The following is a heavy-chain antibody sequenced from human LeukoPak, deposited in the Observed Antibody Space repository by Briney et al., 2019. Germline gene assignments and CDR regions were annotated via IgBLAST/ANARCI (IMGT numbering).Heavy chain of an antibody. J-gene: IGHJ5*02. CDR3: ARDMVAAADNWFDP. CDR2: INTNTGNP. D-gene: IGHD6-13*01. V-gene: IGHV7-4-1*02. CDR1: GYTFTSSA. Sequence: ASVKVSCKASGYTFTSSALNWVRQVPGERLEWMGWINTNTGNPTYAHGFIGRFVFSLDTSVSTAYLQISSLKAEDTAVYYCARDMVAAADNWFDPWGQGTLVTVSS.